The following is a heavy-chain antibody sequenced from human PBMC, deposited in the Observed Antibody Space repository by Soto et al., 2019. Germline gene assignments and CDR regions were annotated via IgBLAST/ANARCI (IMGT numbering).Heavy chain of an antibody. J-gene: IGHJ5*02. Sequence: QVQLQESGPGLVKPSETLSLTCTVSGGSISSGDYYWTWIRQPPGKGLEWLGYIYYDSTTYYNPSLKSRLTMSIDTSKNQFSLKLNSLTAADTAVYYCARDRRWLSRGPNNWFDPWGQGTLVTVSS. CDR1: GGSISSGDYY. CDR2: IYYDSTT. D-gene: IGHD2-21*01. V-gene: IGHV4-30-4*08. CDR3: ARDRRWLSRGPNNWFDP.